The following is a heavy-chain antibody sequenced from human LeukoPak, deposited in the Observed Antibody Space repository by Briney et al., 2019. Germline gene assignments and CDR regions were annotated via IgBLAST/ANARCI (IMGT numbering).Heavy chain of an antibody. V-gene: IGHV1-69*08. CDR1: GGTFISYT. CDR3: ASTTADSLVSYYYYYMDV. Sequence: GASVKVSCKVSGGTFISYTISWVRQTPGQGPEWMGRIIPILNTAEYARKFQGRVTITADESTSTAYMELSSLRSEDTAVYYCASTTADSLVSYYYYYMDVWGKGTTVTVSS. D-gene: IGHD3-9*01. J-gene: IGHJ6*03. CDR2: IIPILNTA.